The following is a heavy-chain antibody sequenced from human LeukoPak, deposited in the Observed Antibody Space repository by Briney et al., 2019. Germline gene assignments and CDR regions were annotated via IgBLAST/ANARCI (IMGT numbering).Heavy chain of an antibody. CDR1: GGTFSSYA. J-gene: IGHJ4*02. Sequence: GSSVKVSCKASGGTFSSYAISWVRQAPGQGLEWMGGIIPIFGTANHAQKFQGRVTITTDESTSTAYMELSSLRSEDTAVYYCARGPSVVTAPFDYWGQGTLVTVSS. CDR2: IIPIFGTA. V-gene: IGHV1-69*05. D-gene: IGHD2-21*02. CDR3: ARGPSVVTAPFDY.